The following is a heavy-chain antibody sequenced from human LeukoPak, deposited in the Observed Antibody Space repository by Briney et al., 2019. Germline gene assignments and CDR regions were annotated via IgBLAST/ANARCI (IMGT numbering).Heavy chain of an antibody. CDR1: GFTFDDYG. CDR2: INWNGGST. D-gene: IGHD5-18*01. Sequence: GGSLRLSCAASGFTFDDYGMSWVRQAPGKGLEWVSGINWNGGSTGYADSVKGRFTISRDNAKNSLYLQMNSLRAEDTALYYCARDLGNRQLWLEGVFGYWGQGTLVTVSS. CDR3: ARDLGNRQLWLEGVFGY. J-gene: IGHJ4*02. V-gene: IGHV3-20*04.